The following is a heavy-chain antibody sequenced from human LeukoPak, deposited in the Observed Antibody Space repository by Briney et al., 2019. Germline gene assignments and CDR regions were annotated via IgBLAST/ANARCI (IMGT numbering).Heavy chain of an antibody. V-gene: IGHV3-30-3*01. CDR3: ASYVDTAMVRGY. CDR2: ISYDGSNK. Sequence: PGGSLRLSCAASGFTFSSYAMHWVRQAPGKGLEWVAVISYDGSNKYYADSVKGRFTISRDNSKNTLYLQMNSLRAEDTAVYYCASYVDTAMVRGYWGQGTLVTVSS. CDR1: GFTFSSYA. J-gene: IGHJ4*02. D-gene: IGHD5-18*01.